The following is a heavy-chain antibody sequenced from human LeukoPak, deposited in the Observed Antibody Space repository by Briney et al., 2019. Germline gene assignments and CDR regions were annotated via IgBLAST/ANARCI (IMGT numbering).Heavy chain of an antibody. J-gene: IGHJ3*01. CDR3: ARISSSNWYNERGAFDV. D-gene: IGHD6-13*01. V-gene: IGHV3-30*02. CDR1: GFTFSSYG. Sequence: PGRSLRLSCAASGFTFSSYGMHWVRQAPGKGLEWVAFIRYDGSNKYYADSVKGRFTISRDNSKNTLYLQMNSLRAEDTAVYYCARISSSNWYNERGAFDVWGQGTMVTVSS. CDR2: IRYDGSNK.